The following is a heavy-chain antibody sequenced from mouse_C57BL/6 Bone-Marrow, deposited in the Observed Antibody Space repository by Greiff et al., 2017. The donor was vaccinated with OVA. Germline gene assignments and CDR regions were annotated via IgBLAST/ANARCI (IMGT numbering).Heavy chain of an antibody. CDR1: GFTFSDYG. J-gene: IGHJ3*01. Sequence: EVQLVESGGGLVKPGGSLKLSCAASGFTFSDYGMHWVRQAPEKGLEWVAYLSSGSSTIYSADTVKGRFTISRDNAKNTLFLQMTSLRSEDTAMYYCARPTRAWFAYWGQGTLVTVSA. CDR3: ARPTRAWFAY. CDR2: LSSGSSTI. V-gene: IGHV5-17*01.